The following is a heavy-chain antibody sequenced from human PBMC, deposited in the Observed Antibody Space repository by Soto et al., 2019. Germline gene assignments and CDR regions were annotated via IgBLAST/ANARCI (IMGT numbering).Heavy chain of an antibody. CDR3: ARVDTTRPVHAEYGLDV. CDR2: IYYSGST. CDR1: GGAINSGGYY. D-gene: IGHD5-18*01. V-gene: IGHV4-31*03. Sequence: SETPSLSCTVSGGAINSGGYYWSWIGQHPGKGLEWIGYIYYSGSTYYNPSLKSRVTISVDTSKKQFSLKLSSVTAADTAVYYSARVDTTRPVHAEYGLDVWGQGHTVTIFS. J-gene: IGHJ6*02.